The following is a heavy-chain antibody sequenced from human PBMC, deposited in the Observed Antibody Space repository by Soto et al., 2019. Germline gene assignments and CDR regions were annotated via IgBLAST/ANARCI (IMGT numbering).Heavy chain of an antibody. Sequence: QVQLVESGGGVVQPGRSLRLSCAASGFTFSSSGMHWVRQAPGKGLEWVAGTSYDGSSGYYADSVRGRFTISRDNSKNKLYLQMNSLRAEDTAVYYCAKSPPAVAGYFDYWGQGTLVTVSS. V-gene: IGHV3-30*18. CDR3: AKSPPAVAGYFDY. J-gene: IGHJ4*02. D-gene: IGHD6-19*01. CDR1: GFTFSSSG. CDR2: TSYDGSSG.